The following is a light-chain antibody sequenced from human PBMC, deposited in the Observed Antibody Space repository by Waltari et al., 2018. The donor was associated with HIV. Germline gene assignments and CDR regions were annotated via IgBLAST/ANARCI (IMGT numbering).Light chain of an antibody. CDR2: EVN. CDR1: SSDVGRYNL. J-gene: IGLJ3*02. Sequence: QSALTQPASVSGSPGQSIAISCTGTSSDVGRYNLVSWYQQHPDKAPKLMIYEVNNRPSGVSDRFSGSKSGNTASLTISGVQAEDEADYYCCSYVGDSIWVFGGGTKLTVL. V-gene: IGLV2-23*02. CDR3: CSYVGDSIWV.